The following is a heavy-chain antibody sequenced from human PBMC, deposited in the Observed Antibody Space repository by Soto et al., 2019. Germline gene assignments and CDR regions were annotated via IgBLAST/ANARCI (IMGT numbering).Heavy chain of an antibody. J-gene: IGHJ5*01. CDR2: IYYTGDA. V-gene: IGHV4-59*12. CDR3: AREGRLHWFES. CDR1: GGSISSYY. Sequence: SETLSLTCTVSGGSISSYYWSWIRQPPGKGLEWIGYIYYTGDANANPALRSRVSMSVDRTKNQFFLNLRSVSAADTAVYFCAREGRLHWFESWGQGTLVTVSS.